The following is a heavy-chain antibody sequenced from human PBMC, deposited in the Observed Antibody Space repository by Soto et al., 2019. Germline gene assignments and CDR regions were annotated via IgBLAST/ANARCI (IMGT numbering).Heavy chain of an antibody. CDR3: ASDNGSVTYTRY. CDR1: GFTFSSYW. J-gene: IGHJ4*02. CDR2: IKSDGSST. D-gene: IGHD3-10*01. V-gene: IGHV3-74*01. Sequence: QPGGSLRLCCAASGFTFSSYWMDWVRQAPGKGLVWVSRIKSDGSSTSYAGSVKGRFTISRDNAKNTLYLQMNSLRAEDTAVYYCASDNGSVTYTRYWGQGTLVPVSS.